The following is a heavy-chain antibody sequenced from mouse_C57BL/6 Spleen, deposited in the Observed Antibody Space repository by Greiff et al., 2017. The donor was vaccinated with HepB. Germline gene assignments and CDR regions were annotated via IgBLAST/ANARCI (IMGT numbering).Heavy chain of an antibody. CDR1: GFTFSDYG. J-gene: IGHJ2*01. D-gene: IGHD1-1*01. Sequence: VQLKQSGGGLVKPGGSLKLSCAASGFTFSDYGMHWVRQAPEKGLEWVAYISSGSSTIYYADTVKGRFTISRDNAKNTLFLQMTSLRSEDTAMYYCARGGITTVVPYFDYWGQGTTLTVSS. CDR2: ISSGSSTI. CDR3: ARGGITTVVPYFDY. V-gene: IGHV5-17*01.